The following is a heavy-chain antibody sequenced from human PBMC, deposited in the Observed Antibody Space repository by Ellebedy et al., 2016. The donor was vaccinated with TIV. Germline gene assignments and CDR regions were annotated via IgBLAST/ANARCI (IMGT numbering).Heavy chain of an antibody. J-gene: IGHJ4*02. CDR2: MNPNSGNT. V-gene: IGHV1-8*01. CDR1: GYTFTSYD. Sequence: AASVKVSCKASGYTFTSYDINWVRQATGQGLEWMGWMNPNSGNTGYAQKFQGRVTMTRNTSIRPAYMELSSLRSEDTAVYDCARGGRGSSSWEFDYWGQGTLVTVSS. CDR3: ARGGRGSSSWEFDY. D-gene: IGHD6-13*01.